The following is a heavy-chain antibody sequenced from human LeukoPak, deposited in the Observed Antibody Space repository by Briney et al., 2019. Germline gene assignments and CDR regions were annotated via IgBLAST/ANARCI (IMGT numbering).Heavy chain of an antibody. CDR2: MLYDGSNE. J-gene: IGHJ4*02. CDR1: GFTFSSYD. Sequence: PGRSLRLSCAASGFTFSSYDMDWVRQAPGKGLEWVAVMLYDGSNEYYADSVKGRFTISRDDSKNTLYLQMNSLRAEDTAVYYCARESNGLEYWGQGALVTVSS. D-gene: IGHD3-22*01. V-gene: IGHV3-30*04. CDR3: ARESNGLEY.